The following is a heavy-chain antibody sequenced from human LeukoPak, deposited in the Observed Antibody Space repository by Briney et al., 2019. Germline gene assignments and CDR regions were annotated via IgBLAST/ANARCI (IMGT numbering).Heavy chain of an antibody. D-gene: IGHD5-18*01. CDR1: GFTVSANY. J-gene: IGHJ4*02. V-gene: IGHV3-53*01. Sequence: GGSLRLSCAASGFTVSANYMSLVRQAPGKGLEWVSVIYSGGATFYADSVKGRFTISRDNSRHTLYLQMNSLRAEDTAVYYCARDRAYSYGYSYYFENWGQGTLVTVSS. CDR2: IYSGGAT. CDR3: ARDRAYSYGYSYYFEN.